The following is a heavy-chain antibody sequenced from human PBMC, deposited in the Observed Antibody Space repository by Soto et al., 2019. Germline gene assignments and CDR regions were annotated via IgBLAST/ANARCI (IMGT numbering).Heavy chain of an antibody. Sequence: GGSLRLSCVPSGFTLGNYWMSRDRQSPGKGLVLVANIKQDGSENYYVDSVKGRFTTSRDNTKNSFYLQMNSLRAEETAVYYCARDHINGWKFDYWGRGTLVTVSS. J-gene: IGHJ4*02. CDR1: GFTLGNYW. V-gene: IGHV3-7*01. CDR2: IKQDGSEN. CDR3: ARDHINGWKFDY. D-gene: IGHD6-19*01.